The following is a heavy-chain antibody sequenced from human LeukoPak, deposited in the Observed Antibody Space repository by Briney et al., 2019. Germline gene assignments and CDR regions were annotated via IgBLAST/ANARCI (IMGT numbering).Heavy chain of an antibody. D-gene: IGHD6-19*01. J-gene: IGHJ5*02. V-gene: IGHV4-30-4*08. CDR2: IYYSGST. CDR1: GGSISNGDYY. CDR3: ARDIAVAGTGNWFDP. Sequence: SETLSLTCTGSGGSISNGDYYWSWIRQPPGKGLEWIGYIYYSGSTYYNPSLKSRVTISVDTSKNQFSLKLSSVTAADTAVYYCARDIAVAGTGNWFDPWGQGTLVTVSS.